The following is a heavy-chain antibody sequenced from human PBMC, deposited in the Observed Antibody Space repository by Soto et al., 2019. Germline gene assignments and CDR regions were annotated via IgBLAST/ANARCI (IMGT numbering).Heavy chain of an antibody. D-gene: IGHD6-19*01. CDR2: ILCSGST. J-gene: IGHJ4*02. V-gene: IGHV4-39*01. CDR1: GGSITRNNHY. CDR3: ARLGSSGLYQGSYVDY. Sequence: QLQLQESGPGLVKPSETLSLTCIVSGGSITRNNHYWGWIRQSPGKGLEWIGSILCSGSTNYNPSLQSGVTLSVEMSNNKLHLKGSSLTAADPALYYCARLGSSGLYQGSYVDYWGKGTLVTVSS.